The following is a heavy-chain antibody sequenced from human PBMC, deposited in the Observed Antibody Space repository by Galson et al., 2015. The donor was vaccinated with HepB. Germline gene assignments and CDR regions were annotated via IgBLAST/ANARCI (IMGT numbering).Heavy chain of an antibody. V-gene: IGHV1-2*06. D-gene: IGHD5-12*01. Sequence: SVKVSCKASGYTFTGYYTHWVRQAPGQGLEWMGRINPNSGGTNYAQKFQGRVTMTRDTSISTAYMELSRLRSDDTAVYYCARDGGYGYYYYGMDVWGQGTTVTVSS. CDR3: ARDGGYGYYYYGMDV. CDR1: GYTFTGYY. J-gene: IGHJ6*02. CDR2: INPNSGGT.